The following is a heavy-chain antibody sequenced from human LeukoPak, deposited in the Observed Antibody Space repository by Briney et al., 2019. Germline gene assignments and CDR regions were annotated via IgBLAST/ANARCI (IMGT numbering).Heavy chain of an antibody. D-gene: IGHD3-10*01. CDR3: AREGYGSGSYPVDAFDI. CDR2: ISGSGDNT. CDR1: GFSFSSYA. Sequence: SGGSLRLSCAASGFSFSSYAMSWVRQAPGEGLEWVSSISGSGDNTYYAESVKGRFTISRHNSKNTLYLQMNSLRAEDTAVYYCAREGYGSGSYPVDAFDIWGQGTMVTVSS. J-gene: IGHJ3*02. V-gene: IGHV3-23*01.